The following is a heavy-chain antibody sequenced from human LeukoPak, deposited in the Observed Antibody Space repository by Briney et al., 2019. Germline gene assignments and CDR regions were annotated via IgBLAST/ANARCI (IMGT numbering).Heavy chain of an antibody. V-gene: IGHV3-21*04. CDR2: ISSSSSYI. Sequence: PGGSLRLSCAASGFTFSSYSMNWVRQAPGKGLEWVSSISSSSSYIYYADSVKGRFTISRDNSKNTLYLQMNSLRAEDTAVYYCAKGVTTVVTSLGAFDIWGQGTMVTVSS. CDR3: AKGVTTVVTSLGAFDI. J-gene: IGHJ3*02. CDR1: GFTFSSYS. D-gene: IGHD4-23*01.